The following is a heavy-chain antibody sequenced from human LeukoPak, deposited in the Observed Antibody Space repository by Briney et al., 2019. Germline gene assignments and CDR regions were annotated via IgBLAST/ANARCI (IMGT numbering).Heavy chain of an antibody. V-gene: IGHV4-38-2*02. CDR3: ARGGPLYCSGGSCYSRPEGEYFDY. CDR2: IYHSGKT. Sequence: SETLSLTCSVSGYSISSGYYWGWIRQPPGKGLEWIGSIYHSGKTYYNPSLKSRVTISVDTSKNQFSLKLSSVTAADTAVYYCARGGPLYCSGGSCYSRPEGEYFDYWGQGTLVTVSS. J-gene: IGHJ4*02. CDR1: GYSISSGYY. D-gene: IGHD2-15*01.